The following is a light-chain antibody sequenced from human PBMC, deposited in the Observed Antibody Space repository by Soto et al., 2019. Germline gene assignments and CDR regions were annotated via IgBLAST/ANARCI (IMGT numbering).Light chain of an antibody. CDR2: KLS. CDR3: QHYNSHSPWT. CDR1: QTITNW. Sequence: DIQLIQSPSTLSASVGDRVTITCRASQTITNWLAWYQQKPGKAPNLLIYKLSTLESGVPSRFSGGGSGTEFTLTISSLQPEDFATYYCQHYNSHSPWTFGQGTKVEIK. J-gene: IGKJ1*01. V-gene: IGKV1-5*03.